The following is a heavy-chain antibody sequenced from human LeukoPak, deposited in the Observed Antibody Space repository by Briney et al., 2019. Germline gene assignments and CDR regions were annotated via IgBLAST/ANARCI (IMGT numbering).Heavy chain of an antibody. V-gene: IGHV4-59*01. D-gene: IGHD1-1*01. Sequence: SETLSLTCTVSGGSISSYYWSWIRQPPGKGLEWIAYIYYSGSTNYNPSLKSRVTISVDTSKNQFSLKLSSVTAADTAVYYCARGTGLLDYWGQGTLVTVSS. CDR1: GGSISSYY. CDR2: IYYSGST. J-gene: IGHJ4*02. CDR3: ARGTGLLDY.